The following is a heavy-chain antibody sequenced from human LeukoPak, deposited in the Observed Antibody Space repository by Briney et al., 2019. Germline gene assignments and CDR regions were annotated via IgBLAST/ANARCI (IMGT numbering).Heavy chain of an antibody. D-gene: IGHD5-18*01. CDR2: ICGSVSGSGDCT. Sequence: GGSLRLSCAASGFSFGSYAMSWVRQAAGKGLEWVSEICGSVSGSGDCTHYADSVKGRFTISRDNSKKTLYLQMNSLRAEDTAVYYCAKQLRIQLRTPDAFDIWGQGTMVTVSS. V-gene: IGHV3-23*01. CDR3: AKQLRIQLRTPDAFDI. CDR1: GFSFGSYA. J-gene: IGHJ3*02.